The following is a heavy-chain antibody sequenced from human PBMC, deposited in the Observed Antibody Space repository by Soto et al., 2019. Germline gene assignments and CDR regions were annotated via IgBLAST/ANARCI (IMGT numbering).Heavy chain of an antibody. CDR3: ANWDYGLGPYLDY. CDR1: GFTFNSYE. CDR2: ISGSGSTM. D-gene: IGHD4-17*01. Sequence: AGGSLRLSCAASGFTFNSYEMNWVRQAPGKGLEWVSYISGSGSTMYYADSVKGRFTISRDNAKNSLYLQMNSLRAEDTAVYYCANWDYGLGPYLDYWGQGTLVTVSS. J-gene: IGHJ4*02. V-gene: IGHV3-48*03.